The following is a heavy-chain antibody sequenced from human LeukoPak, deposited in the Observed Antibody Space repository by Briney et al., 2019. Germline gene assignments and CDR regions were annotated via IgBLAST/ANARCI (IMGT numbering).Heavy chain of an antibody. CDR3: ARGRGGPPFDY. CDR1: GFSFRGYG. CDR2: ISADGGTT. V-gene: IGHV3-64*02. J-gene: IGHJ4*02. Sequence: GGSLRLSCAASGFSFRGYGMHWVRQAPGKGLEYVSAISADGGTTYYADSVKDRFIISRDNSKNTLYLQMGSLRNEDMAVYYCARGRGGPPFDYWGQGTLVIVSS.